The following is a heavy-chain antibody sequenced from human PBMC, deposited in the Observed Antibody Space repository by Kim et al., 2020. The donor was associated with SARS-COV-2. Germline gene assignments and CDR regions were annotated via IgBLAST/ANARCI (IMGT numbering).Heavy chain of an antibody. CDR1: GFTFSSYA. J-gene: IGHJ1*01. V-gene: IGHV3-23*01. CDR2: ISGSGGST. Sequence: GGSLRLSCAASGFTFSSYAMSWVRQAPGKGLEWVSAISGSGGSTYYADSVKGRFTISRDNSKNTLYLQMNSLRAEDTAVYYCAKDYKAGPLWTSAEYFQHWGQGTLVTVSS. D-gene: IGHD2-2*01. CDR3: AKDYKAGPLWTSAEYFQH.